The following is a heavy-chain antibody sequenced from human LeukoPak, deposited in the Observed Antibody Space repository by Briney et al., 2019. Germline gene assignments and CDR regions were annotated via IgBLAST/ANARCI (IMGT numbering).Heavy chain of an antibody. Sequence: PSETLSLTCTVSGGSISYYYWSWIRQPPGKGLEWIGNIYYSGSTNYNPSLKSRVTISVDTSRNQFSLKLRSVTAADTAVYYCARHYGSGSYYWFDPWGQGTLVTVSS. CDR2: IYYSGST. CDR1: GGSISYYY. V-gene: IGHV4-59*01. CDR3: ARHYGSGSYYWFDP. D-gene: IGHD3-10*01. J-gene: IGHJ5*02.